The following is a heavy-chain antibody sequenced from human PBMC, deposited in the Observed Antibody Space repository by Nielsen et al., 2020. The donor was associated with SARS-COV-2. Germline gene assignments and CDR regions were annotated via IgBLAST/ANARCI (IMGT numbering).Heavy chain of an antibody. D-gene: IGHD3-3*01. J-gene: IGHJ4*02. CDR3: ARDAYDFPPNPFDY. Sequence: GESLKISCAASGFTFSSYWMHWVRQAPGKGLVWVSRINSDGSSTSYADSVKGRFTISRDNAKNTLYLQMNSLRAEDTAVYYCARDAYDFPPNPFDYWGQGTLVTVSS. CDR2: INSDGSST. V-gene: IGHV3-74*01. CDR1: GFTFSSYW.